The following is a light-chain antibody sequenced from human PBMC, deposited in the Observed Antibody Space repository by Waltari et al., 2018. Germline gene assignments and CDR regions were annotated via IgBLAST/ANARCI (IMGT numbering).Light chain of an antibody. CDR2: DAS. J-gene: IGKJ3*01. CDR1: QGITTY. V-gene: IGKV1-9*01. CDR3: QQLNNYPFT. Sequence: DMQLTQSPSFLSASVGDRVTITCRASQGITTYLAWYQQQTGKAPKLLIYDASTLQGGVPSRFSGSGSGTEFTLTISSLQPEDFATYYCQQLNNYPFTFGPGTKVHIK.